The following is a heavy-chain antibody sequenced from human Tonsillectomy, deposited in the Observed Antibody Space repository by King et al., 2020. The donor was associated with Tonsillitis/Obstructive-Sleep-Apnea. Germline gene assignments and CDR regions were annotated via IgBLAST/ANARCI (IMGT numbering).Heavy chain of an antibody. CDR3: ARGSLEVSADEMYFFDS. Sequence: VQLVESGGGVVQPGRSLRLSCAASGFTFSTYGMHWVRQAPGKGLEWVAVIWYDGSNKYYADSVKGRFTISRDNSKNTLYLQMNSLRAEDTAVYYCARGSLEVSADEMYFFDSWGQGTLVTVSS. CDR2: IWYDGSNK. CDR1: GFTFSTYG. D-gene: IGHD2-2*01. V-gene: IGHV3-33*01. J-gene: IGHJ4*02.